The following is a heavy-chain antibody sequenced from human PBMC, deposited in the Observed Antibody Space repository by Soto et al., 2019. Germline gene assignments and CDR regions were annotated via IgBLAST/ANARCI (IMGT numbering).Heavy chain of an antibody. CDR2: ISYDGSNK. D-gene: IGHD3-10*01. CDR3: AKTVGWFGESYDAFDI. J-gene: IGHJ3*02. V-gene: IGHV3-30*18. Sequence: PVGSLRLSCAASGFTFSSYGMHWVRQAPGKGLEWVAVISYDGSNKYYADSVKGRFTISRDNSKNTLYLQMNSLRAEDTAVYYCAKTVGWFGESYDAFDIWGQGTMVTVSS. CDR1: GFTFSSYG.